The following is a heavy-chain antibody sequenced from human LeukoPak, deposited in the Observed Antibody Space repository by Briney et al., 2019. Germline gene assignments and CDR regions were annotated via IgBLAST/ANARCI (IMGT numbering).Heavy chain of an antibody. J-gene: IGHJ4*02. CDR2: IYSGGNT. CDR3: ASGIEVGPIYFDY. Sequence: HSGGSLRLSCAASGFTVSSKYMSWVRQAPGKGLEWVSAIYSGGNTYYADSVKGRFTTSRDNSKNTVNLQMNSLRAEDTAVYYCASGIEVGPIYFDYWGQGTLVTVSS. D-gene: IGHD6-19*01. CDR1: GFTVSSKY. V-gene: IGHV3-66*01.